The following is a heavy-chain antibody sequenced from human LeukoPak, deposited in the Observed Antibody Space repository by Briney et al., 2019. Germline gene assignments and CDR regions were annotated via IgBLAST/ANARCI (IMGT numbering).Heavy chain of an antibody. J-gene: IGHJ6*02. CDR1: GGSFSGYY. D-gene: IGHD2-2*01. CDR2: INHSGST. V-gene: IGHV4-34*01. Sequence: PSETLSLTCAVYGGSFSGYYWSWIRQPPGKGLEWIGEINHSGSTNYNPSLKSRVTISVDTSKNQFSLKLSSVTAADTAVYYCARVGFGAPAAMQTYYYYGMDVWGQGTTVTVSS. CDR3: ARVGFGAPAAMQTYYYYGMDV.